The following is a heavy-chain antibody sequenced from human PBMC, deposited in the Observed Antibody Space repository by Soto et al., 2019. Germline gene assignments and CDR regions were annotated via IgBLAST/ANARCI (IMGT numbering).Heavy chain of an antibody. Sequence: SETLSLTCTVSGGSISSGDYYWSWIRQPPGKGLEWIGYIYYSGSTYYNPSHKSRVTISVDTSKNQFSLKLSSVTAADTAVYYCARDSYYYDSSGYFFDYWGQGTLVTVSS. V-gene: IGHV4-30-4*01. J-gene: IGHJ4*02. D-gene: IGHD3-22*01. CDR1: GGSISSGDYY. CDR2: IYYSGST. CDR3: ARDSYYYDSSGYFFDY.